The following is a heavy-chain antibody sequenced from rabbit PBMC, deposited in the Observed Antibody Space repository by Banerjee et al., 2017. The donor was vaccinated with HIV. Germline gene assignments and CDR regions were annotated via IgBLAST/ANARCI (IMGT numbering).Heavy chain of an antibody. J-gene: IGHJ4*01. CDR1: GFSFSSSDW. CDR2: IYTSGGST. Sequence: EQGEEAGGDLVKHEGALTRTCTAAGFSFSSSDWICWVRQAPGKGLEWIACIYTSGGSTGYASWVNGRFTISRSTSLNTVDLKMTSLTAADTATYFCARGGSTYPYYF. V-gene: IGHV1S43*01. CDR3: ARGGSTYPYYF. D-gene: IGHD8-1*01.